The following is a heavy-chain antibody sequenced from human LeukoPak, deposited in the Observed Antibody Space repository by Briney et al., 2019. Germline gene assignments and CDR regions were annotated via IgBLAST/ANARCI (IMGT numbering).Heavy chain of an antibody. CDR2: MYYSGST. V-gene: IGHV4-38-2*02. Sequence: SETLSLTCTVSGYSISSGYYWGWIRQPPGKGLEWIVTMYYSGSTYYNPSLKSRVTTSVDTSKNQFSLKLSSVTAADTAVYYCARASSGWYNWFDPWGQGTLVTVSS. CDR3: ARASSGWYNWFDP. J-gene: IGHJ5*02. D-gene: IGHD6-19*01. CDR1: GYSISSGYY.